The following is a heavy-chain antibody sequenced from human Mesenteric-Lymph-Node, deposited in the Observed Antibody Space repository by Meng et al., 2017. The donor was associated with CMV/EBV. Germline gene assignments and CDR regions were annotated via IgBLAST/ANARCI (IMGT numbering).Heavy chain of an antibody. Sequence: GGSLRLSCAASGFTFSGYGMHWVRQAPGKGLEWVAFIRYDGTIRDYADSAKGRFTISRDNSKNTVFLEMNSLRPEDTAVYYCAKDPGEVWGQGTTVTVSS. V-gene: IGHV3-30*02. J-gene: IGHJ6*02. CDR1: GFTFSGYG. CDR3: AKDPGEV. CDR2: IRYDGTIR.